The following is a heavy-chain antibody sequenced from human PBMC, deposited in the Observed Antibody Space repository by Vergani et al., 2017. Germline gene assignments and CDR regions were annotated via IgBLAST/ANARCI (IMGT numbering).Heavy chain of an antibody. CDR1: GGSISSSSHF. CDR3: SIHDSGHYDSSYYGLDV. Sequence: QVQMQESGPGLVKTSETLSLTCTLSGGSISSSSHFWGWLRQTPGKGLEWIGSIYYSGSTYYNPSLKSQVSISVDTSKNQFSLKLSSVTAADSAGYYFSIHDSGHYDSSYYGLDVWGQATTVTVYS. J-gene: IGHJ6*02. CDR2: IYYSGST. D-gene: IGHD3-22*01. V-gene: IGHV4-39*01.